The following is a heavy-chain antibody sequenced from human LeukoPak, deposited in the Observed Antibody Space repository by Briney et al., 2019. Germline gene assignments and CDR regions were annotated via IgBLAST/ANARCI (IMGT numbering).Heavy chain of an antibody. CDR2: INPNSGGT. Sequence: ASVKVSCKASGYTFTGYYMHWVRQAPGQGLEWMGWINPNSGGTNYAQKFQGRVTMTRDTSISTAYMELSSLRFEDTAVYYCARAKSGSYSETGFDNWGQGTLVTVSS. CDR3: ARAKSGSYSETGFDN. J-gene: IGHJ4*02. D-gene: IGHD1-26*01. CDR1: GYTFTGYY. V-gene: IGHV1-2*02.